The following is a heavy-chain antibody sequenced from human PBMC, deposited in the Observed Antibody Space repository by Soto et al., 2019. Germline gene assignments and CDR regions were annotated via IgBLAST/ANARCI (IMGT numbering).Heavy chain of an antibody. CDR2: IIPIFGTA. CDR3: ARASGGYSYGDHYYYYGMDV. Sequence: SVKVSCKASGGTFSSYAISWVRQAPGQGLEWMGGIIPIFGTANYAQKFQGRVTITADESTSTAYMELSSLRSEDTAVYYCARASGGYSYGDHYYYYGMDVWGQGTTVTVSS. V-gene: IGHV1-69*13. J-gene: IGHJ6*02. D-gene: IGHD5-18*01. CDR1: GGTFSSYA.